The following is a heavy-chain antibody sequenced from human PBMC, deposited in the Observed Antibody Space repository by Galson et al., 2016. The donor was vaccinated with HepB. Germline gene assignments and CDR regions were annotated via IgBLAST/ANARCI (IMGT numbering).Heavy chain of an antibody. D-gene: IGHD5-12*01. CDR1: GGSISSDDTY. Sequence: TLSLTCTVSGGSISSDDTYWSWIRQPPGKGLEWVGYIYYSGTTYYNPSLRSRVTISMDTSKNQFSLRLSSVTAADTAVYYCARGGGYNAFDVWGQGTMVIVSS. CDR3: ARGGGYNAFDV. J-gene: IGHJ3*01. CDR2: IYYSGTT. V-gene: IGHV4-30-4*01.